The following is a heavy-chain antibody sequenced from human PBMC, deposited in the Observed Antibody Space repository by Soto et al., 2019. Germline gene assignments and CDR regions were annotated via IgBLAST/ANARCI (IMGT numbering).Heavy chain of an antibody. CDR1: GGSISSSGYY. J-gene: IGHJ3*02. D-gene: IGHD6-19*01. CDR2: IYYSGST. CDR3: ARLEQSDAFAI. V-gene: IGHV4-39*01. Sequence: SETLSLTCTVSGGSISSSGYYWGWIRQPPGKGLEWIGSIYYSGSTYYNPSLKSRVTISVDTSKNQFSLKLSSVTAADTAVYYCARLEQSDAFAIWGQGTMVTVSS.